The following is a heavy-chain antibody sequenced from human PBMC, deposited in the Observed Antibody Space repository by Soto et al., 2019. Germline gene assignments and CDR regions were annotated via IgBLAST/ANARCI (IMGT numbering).Heavy chain of an antibody. J-gene: IGHJ6*02. D-gene: IGHD3-3*01. CDR3: ARGAGVTDFWSSYKAPLDRYYYYGMDV. CDR1: GYTFTGYY. Sequence: ASVKVSCKASGYTFTGYYMHWVRQAPGQGLEWMGWINPNSGGTNYAQKFQGWVTMTRDTSISTAYMELSRLRSDDTAVYYCARGAGVTDFWSSYKAPLDRYYYYGMDVWGQGTTVTVSS. V-gene: IGHV1-2*04. CDR2: INPNSGGT.